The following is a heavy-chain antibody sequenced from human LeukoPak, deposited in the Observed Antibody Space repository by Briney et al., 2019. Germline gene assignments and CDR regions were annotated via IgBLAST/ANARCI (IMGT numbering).Heavy chain of an antibody. CDR1: GYTFTSNY. Sequence: ASVKVSCKASGYTFTSNYMHWVRQAPGQGLEWMGIINPSGGSTSYAQKFQGRVTMTRDMSTSTVYMELSRLRSDDTAVYYCARAGVWDYDDSSGYHNGAFDLWGQGTMVTVSS. CDR2: INPSGGST. J-gene: IGHJ3*01. D-gene: IGHD3-22*01. V-gene: IGHV1-46*01. CDR3: ARAGVWDYDDSSGYHNGAFDL.